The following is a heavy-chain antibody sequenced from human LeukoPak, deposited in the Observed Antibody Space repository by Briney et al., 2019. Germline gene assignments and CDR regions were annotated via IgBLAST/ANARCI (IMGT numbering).Heavy chain of an antibody. Sequence: ASVKVSCKASGYTFTSYYIHWVRQAPGQRLEWMGWINPKSGGTKYGQNFQGRVTMTWDTSITTVYMELSRLRSDDTAVYYCARDRDISSGAYPYNYYMDVWGKGTTVTVSS. D-gene: IGHD2-15*01. V-gene: IGHV1-2*02. CDR2: INPKSGGT. CDR3: ARDRDISSGAYPYNYYMDV. J-gene: IGHJ6*03. CDR1: GYTFTSYY.